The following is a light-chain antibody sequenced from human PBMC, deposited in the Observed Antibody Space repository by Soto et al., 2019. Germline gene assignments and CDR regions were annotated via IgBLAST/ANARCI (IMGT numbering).Light chain of an antibody. CDR2: GAS. V-gene: IGKV3D-20*02. Sequence: EIVLTQFPGTLSLSPGERATLSCRASQSVTNNYLAWYQQRPGQPPNLLIFGASNRATGIPDRFSGSGSGTDFTLTISRLEPEDFAVYYCQQRSNWPPITFGQGTRLEIK. J-gene: IGKJ5*01. CDR1: QSVTNNY. CDR3: QQRSNWPPIT.